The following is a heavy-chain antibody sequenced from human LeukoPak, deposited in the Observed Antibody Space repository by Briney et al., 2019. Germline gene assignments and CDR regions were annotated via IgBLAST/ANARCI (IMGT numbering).Heavy chain of an antibody. Sequence: SQTLSLTCTVSGGSISSGDYHWSWIRQPPGKGLEWIGYIYYSGSANYNPSLKSRVTISVDTSKNQFSLKLSSVTAADTAVYYCARWSYDSSGYLDYWGQGTLVTVSS. CDR3: ARWSYDSSGYLDY. J-gene: IGHJ4*02. D-gene: IGHD3-22*01. CDR2: IYYSGSA. V-gene: IGHV4-30-4*01. CDR1: GGSISSGDYH.